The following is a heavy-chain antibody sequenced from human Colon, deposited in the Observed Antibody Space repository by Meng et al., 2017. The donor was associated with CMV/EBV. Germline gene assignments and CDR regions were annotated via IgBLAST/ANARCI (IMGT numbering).Heavy chain of an antibody. CDR1: GDSMTSYY. J-gene: IGHJ4*02. CDR3: ARTPSDGYNTFDY. Sequence: CSVSGDSMTSYYWSWVRQTPGKGLEWIGFIYFSGSTNYNPSLKSRVTMSVDTSANRFSLKLTSVTAADTAMYFCARTPSDGYNTFDYWGQGIMVTVSS. CDR2: IYFSGST. D-gene: IGHD5-24*01. V-gene: IGHV4-4*08.